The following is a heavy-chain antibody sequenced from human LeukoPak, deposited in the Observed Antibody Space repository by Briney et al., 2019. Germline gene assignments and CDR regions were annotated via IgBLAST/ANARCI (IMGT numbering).Heavy chain of an antibody. D-gene: IGHD2-2*01. CDR1: GGSFSGYY. CDR2: INHSGST. CDR3: ASTTRIKSISTRGRRDI. J-gene: IGHJ3*02. Sequence: SETLSLTCAVYGGSFSGYYWSWIRQPPGKGLEWIGEINHSGSTNYNPSLKSRATISVDTSKNQFSLKLSSVTAADTAVYYCASTTRIKSISTRGRRDIWGQGTMVTVSS. V-gene: IGHV4-34*01.